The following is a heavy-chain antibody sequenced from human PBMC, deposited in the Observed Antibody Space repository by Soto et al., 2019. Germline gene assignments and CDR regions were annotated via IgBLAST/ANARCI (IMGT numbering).Heavy chain of an antibody. J-gene: IGHJ4*02. Sequence: EVQLLESGGGLVQPGGSLRLSCAASGFTFSNSAMSWVRQAPGKGPEWVSYISSSGSTIYYADSVKGRFTISRDNAKNSLYRQMNSLRAEDTAFYYCARGQYGSGGGYFDYWGQETLVTVSS. CDR1: GFTFSNSA. CDR3: ARGQYGSGGGYFDY. D-gene: IGHD6-19*01. V-gene: IGHV3-48*03. CDR2: ISSSGSTI.